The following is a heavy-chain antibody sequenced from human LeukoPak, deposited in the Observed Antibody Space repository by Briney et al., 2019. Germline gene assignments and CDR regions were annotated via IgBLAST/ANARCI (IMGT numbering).Heavy chain of an antibody. CDR1: GFTFSSYA. Sequence: GRSLRLSCAASGFTFSSYAMHWVRQAPGKGLEWVAVISYDGSNKYYADSVKGRFTISRDNSKNTLYLQMNSLRAEDTAVYYCARAARYCSGGSCYSFDYWGQGTLVTVSS. V-gene: IGHV3-30*04. CDR2: ISYDGSNK. CDR3: ARAARYCSGGSCYSFDY. D-gene: IGHD2-15*01. J-gene: IGHJ4*02.